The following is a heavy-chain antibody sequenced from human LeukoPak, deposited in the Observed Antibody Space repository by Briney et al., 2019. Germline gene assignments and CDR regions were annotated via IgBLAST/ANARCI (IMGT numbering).Heavy chain of an antibody. D-gene: IGHD5-24*01. Sequence: GGSLRLSCAASGFTFSSYSMNWVRQAPGKGLEWVSYISSSSSTIYYADSVKGRFTISRDNAKNSLYLQMDSLRAEDTAVYYCARDLRDGIDYWGQGTLVTVSS. V-gene: IGHV3-48*01. CDR3: ARDLRDGIDY. CDR2: ISSSSSTI. CDR1: GFTFSSYS. J-gene: IGHJ4*02.